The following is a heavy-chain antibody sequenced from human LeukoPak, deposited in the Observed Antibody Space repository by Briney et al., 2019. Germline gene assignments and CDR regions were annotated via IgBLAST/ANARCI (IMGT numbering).Heavy chain of an antibody. J-gene: IGHJ4*02. CDR2: INHSGST. D-gene: IGHD6-19*01. Sequence: SETLSLTCAVYGGSFSGYYWSWIRQPPGKGQEWIGEINHSGSTNYNPSLKSRVTISVDTSKNQFSLKLSSVTAADTAVYYCAISIAVAGNPFDYWGQGTLVTVSS. V-gene: IGHV4-34*01. CDR1: GGSFSGYY. CDR3: AISIAVAGNPFDY.